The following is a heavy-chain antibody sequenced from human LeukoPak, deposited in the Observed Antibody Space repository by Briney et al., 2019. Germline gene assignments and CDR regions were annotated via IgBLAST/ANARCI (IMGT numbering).Heavy chain of an antibody. CDR3: ARGQPPSYYDMDV. CDR2: IWSDGSSK. CDR1: GFTFSSYG. Sequence: GGSLRLSCAASGFTFSSYGMHWVRQAPGKGLEWVAVIWSDGSSKHYADSVKGRFTISRGNSKNTLYLQMNSLRGEDTAVYYCARGQPPSYYDMDVWGQGTTVTVSS. J-gene: IGHJ6*02. V-gene: IGHV3-33*01. D-gene: IGHD6-13*01.